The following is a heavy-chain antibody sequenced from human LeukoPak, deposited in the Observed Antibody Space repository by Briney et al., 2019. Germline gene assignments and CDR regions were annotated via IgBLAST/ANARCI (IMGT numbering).Heavy chain of an antibody. V-gene: IGHV3-23*01. Sequence: GGSLRLSCAASGFTFSSYAMSWVRQAPGKGLEWVSSINYSGGTTYYADSVKGRFTMSRDNSKNTLHLQMNSLRAEDTAVYYCAKGAGQGAFDIWGQGTMVTVSS. CDR1: GFTFSSYA. CDR3: AKGAGQGAFDI. D-gene: IGHD6-25*01. J-gene: IGHJ3*02. CDR2: INYSGGTT.